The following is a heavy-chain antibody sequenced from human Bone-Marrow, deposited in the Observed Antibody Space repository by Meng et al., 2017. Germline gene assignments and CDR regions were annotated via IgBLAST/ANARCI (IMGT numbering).Heavy chain of an antibody. Sequence: GESLKISCAASGFTFNNSSMNWVRQAPGKGLEWVSSISRFCSHIYYADSVKGRFTISRDNAKNSLYLQMNSLRADDTGIYYCSRDSMTYSSDPITLSDYWGQGTLVTVSS. D-gene: IGHD3-22*01. CDR1: GFTFNNSS. CDR3: SRDSMTYSSDPITLSDY. J-gene: IGHJ4*02. V-gene: IGHV3-21*01. CDR2: ISRFCSHI.